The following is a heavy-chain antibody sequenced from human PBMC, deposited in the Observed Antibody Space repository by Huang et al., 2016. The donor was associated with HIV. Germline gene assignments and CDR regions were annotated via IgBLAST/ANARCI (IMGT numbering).Heavy chain of an antibody. CDR2: ISYDGNYK. CDR1: EFTFSDYA. J-gene: IGHJ5*02. CDR3: AKEIAVPGSRWFDP. Sequence: QVQLVESGGGVVQPGRSLRLSCAASEFTFSDYAMNWVRQATGKGLEWLAVISYDGNYKNHADAVKGRFTISRDNSKNTLYLEMNSLRAEDTAVYFCAKEIAVPGSRWFDPWGQGTLVTVSS. V-gene: IGHV3-30*18. D-gene: IGHD6-13*01.